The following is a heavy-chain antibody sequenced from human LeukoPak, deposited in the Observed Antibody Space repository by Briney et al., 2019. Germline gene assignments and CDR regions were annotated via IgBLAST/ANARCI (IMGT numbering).Heavy chain of an antibody. V-gene: IGHV4-59*01. CDR2: IHYSGKA. D-gene: IGHD3-16*01. CDR3: ARFGVDYDMGV. Sequence: PETLSLTCTVSGGSISGYYWTWTRQPPGKGLEWIGQIHYSGKADYNPSLRSRITISVDTSKNQMFLKLSSLTAADTAVYYCARFGVDYDMGVWGQGTTVTVSS. J-gene: IGHJ6*02. CDR1: GGSISGYY.